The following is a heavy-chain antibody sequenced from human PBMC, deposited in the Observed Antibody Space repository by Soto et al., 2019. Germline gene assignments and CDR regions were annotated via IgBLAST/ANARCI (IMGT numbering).Heavy chain of an antibody. V-gene: IGHV1-18*04. D-gene: IGHD6-13*01. CDR2: ISAYNGNT. J-gene: IGHJ6*02. CDR3: ARSGYSSSWYGDPRIYYYYYGMDV. CDR1: GYTFTSYG. Sequence: QVQLVQSGAEVKKPGASVKVSCKASGYTFTSYGISWVRQAPGQGLEWMGWISAYNGNTNYAQKLHGRVTMTTDTSTSTAYMELRSLRSDDTAVYYCARSGYSSSWYGDPRIYYYYYGMDVWGQGTTVTVSS.